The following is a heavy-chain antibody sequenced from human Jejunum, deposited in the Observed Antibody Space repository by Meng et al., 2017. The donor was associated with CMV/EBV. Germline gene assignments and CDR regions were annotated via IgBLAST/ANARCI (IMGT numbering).Heavy chain of an antibody. D-gene: IGHD6-19*01. CDR3: ATPATSSGWYYFDC. V-gene: IGHV3-23*01. Sequence: GFTFNSHTMTWVRQAPGRGLEWVSIISGGGGTTYYADSVKGRFTISRDNSKNTLYLQMNSLRGEDTALYYCATPATSSGWYYFDCWGQGTLVTVSS. CDR2: ISGGGGTT. CDR1: GFTFNSHT. J-gene: IGHJ4*02.